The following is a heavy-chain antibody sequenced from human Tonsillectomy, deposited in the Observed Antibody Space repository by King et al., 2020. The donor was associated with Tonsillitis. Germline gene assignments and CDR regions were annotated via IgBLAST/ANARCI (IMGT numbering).Heavy chain of an antibody. CDR1: GGSINNFY. CDR2: IYYSGST. J-gene: IGHJ6*03. V-gene: IGHV4-59*08. D-gene: IGHD7-27*01. Sequence: VQLQESGPGLVKPSETLSLTCTVSGGSINNFYWSWIRQPPGKGLEWIGYIYYSGSTNYNPSLKSRVTISVDTSKNQFSLKLSSVTAADTAVYYCARRMWGFYYYMDVWGNGTTVTVSS. CDR3: ARRMWGFYYYMDV.